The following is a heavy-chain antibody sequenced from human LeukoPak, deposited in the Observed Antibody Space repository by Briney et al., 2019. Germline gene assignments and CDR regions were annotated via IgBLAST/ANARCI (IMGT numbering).Heavy chain of an antibody. V-gene: IGHV1-2*06. Sequence: ASVKVSCKASGYTFTGYYMHWVRQAPGQGLEWMGRINPNSGGTNYVQKFQGRVTMTRDTSISTAYMELSRLRSDDTAVYYCARVRTGGYSYGQTFDYWGQGTLVTVSS. J-gene: IGHJ4*02. D-gene: IGHD5-18*01. CDR3: ARVRTGGYSYGQTFDY. CDR2: INPNSGGT. CDR1: GYTFTGYY.